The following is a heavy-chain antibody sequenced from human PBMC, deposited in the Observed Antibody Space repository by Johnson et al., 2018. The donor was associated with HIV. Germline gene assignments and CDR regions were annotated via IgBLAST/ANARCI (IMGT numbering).Heavy chain of an antibody. Sequence: VQLVESGGGLVLPGGSLRLSCAVSGFTFTDHYMDWVRQAPGKGLEWVSAISGSGGSTYYADSVKGRFTISRDNSKNTLYLQMNSLRAGDTAVYYCARAGRLGYCSGGSCYSPAFDFWGQGTMVTVSS. V-gene: IGHV3-23*04. CDR1: GFTFTDHY. J-gene: IGHJ3*01. CDR3: ARAGRLGYCSGGSCYSPAFDF. D-gene: IGHD2-15*01. CDR2: ISGSGGST.